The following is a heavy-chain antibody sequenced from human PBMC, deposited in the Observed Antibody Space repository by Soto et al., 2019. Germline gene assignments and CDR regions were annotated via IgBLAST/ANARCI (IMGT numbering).Heavy chain of an antibody. CDR3: VRSPPRRIGEPTYYFDS. CDR2: IYPGDSDT. J-gene: IGHJ5*01. V-gene: IGHV5-51*01. CDR1: GYSFASYW. D-gene: IGHD3-10*01. Sequence: GESLKISCKGSGYSFASYWIGWVRQMPGKGPEWMGVIYPGDSDTRYSPSFQGQVTISADKSISTAYLQWSSLQASDTAMYYCVRSPPRRIGEPTYYFDSWGQGAQLPVSS.